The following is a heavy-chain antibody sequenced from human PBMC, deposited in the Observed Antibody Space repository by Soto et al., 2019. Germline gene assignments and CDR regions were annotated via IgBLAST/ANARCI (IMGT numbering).Heavy chain of an antibody. Sequence: EVQLVETGGGLIQPGGSLRLSCAASGFTVSSYYMNWVRQAPGKGLEWVSVIYSGGSTTYADSVTGRFTISRDNSKNTLYLQMNSLRAEDTAVYYCASADWYSSGWTDGFENWGHGTMVTVSS. CDR3: ASADWYSSGWTDGFEN. J-gene: IGHJ3*02. D-gene: IGHD6-19*01. CDR2: IYSGGST. CDR1: GFTVSSYY. V-gene: IGHV3-53*02.